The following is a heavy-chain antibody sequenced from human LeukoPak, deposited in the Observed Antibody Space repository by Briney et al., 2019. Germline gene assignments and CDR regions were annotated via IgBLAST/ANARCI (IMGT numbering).Heavy chain of an antibody. J-gene: IGHJ4*02. CDR3: ARVRRDGYNYEFDY. CDR2: IKQDGSEK. CDR1: GFTFSSYW. Sequence: GSLRLSCAGSGFTFSSYWMSWVRQASGKGLEWVANIKQDGSEKYYVDSVKGRFTISRDNAKNSLYLQMNSLRAEDTAVYYCARVRRDGYNYEFDYWGQGTLVTVSS. V-gene: IGHV3-7*03. D-gene: IGHD5-24*01.